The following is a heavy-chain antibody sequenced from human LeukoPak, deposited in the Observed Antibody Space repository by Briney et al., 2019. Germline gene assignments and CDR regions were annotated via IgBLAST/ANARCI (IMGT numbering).Heavy chain of an antibody. D-gene: IGHD3-22*01. CDR2: ISSSSSYI. CDR3: ARDPGYYDSSGYHGY. J-gene: IGHJ4*02. Sequence: MPGGSLRLSCAASGFTFSSYSMNWVRQAPGKGLEWVSSISSSSSYIYYADSVEGRFTISRDNAKNSLYLQMNSLRAEDTAVYYCARDPGYYDSSGYHGYWGQGTLVTVSS. V-gene: IGHV3-21*01. CDR1: GFTFSSYS.